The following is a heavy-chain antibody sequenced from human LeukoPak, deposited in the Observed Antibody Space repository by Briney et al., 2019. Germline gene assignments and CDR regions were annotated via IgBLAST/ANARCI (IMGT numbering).Heavy chain of an antibody. J-gene: IGHJ4*02. D-gene: IGHD4-17*01. CDR2: FDPEDGET. CDR3: ATDPHDYGDYKTSAFDY. Sequence: GASVKVSCKVSGYTLTELSMRWVRQAPGKGLEWMGGFDPEDGETIYAQKFQGRVTMTEDTSTDTAYMELSSLRSEDTAVYYCATDPHDYGDYKTSAFDYWGQGTLVTVSS. V-gene: IGHV1-24*01. CDR1: GYTLTELS.